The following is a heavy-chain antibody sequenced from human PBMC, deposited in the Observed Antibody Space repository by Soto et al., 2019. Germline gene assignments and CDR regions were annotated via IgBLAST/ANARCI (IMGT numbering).Heavy chain of an antibody. CDR3: VRGGLSGGFSNYGS. CDR1: GFTFSSYA. Sequence: EVQLLESGGGLVQPGGSLRLSCAASGFTFSSYAMSWVRQAPGKGLEWVSRIHMDGRTTTYADSVKGRFTISRDNANNMMYLQMNSLRVEDTAVYYCVRGGLSGGFSNYGSWGQGALVTVSS. J-gene: IGHJ5*02. D-gene: IGHD1-26*01. V-gene: IGHV3-23*03. CDR2: IHMDGRTT.